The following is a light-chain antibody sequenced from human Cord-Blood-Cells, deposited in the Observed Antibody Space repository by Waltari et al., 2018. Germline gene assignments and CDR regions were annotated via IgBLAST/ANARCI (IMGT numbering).Light chain of an antibody. CDR2: DVS. CDR3: SSYTSSSTL. CDR1: SSAVGGCNY. J-gene: IGLJ1*01. Sequence: QSALIQPPSVSGSPGQSITISCPGTSSAVGGCNYVPWYQQHPGKAPILMIYDVSNRPAVVANRFSGPKTGNTASLTISGLQAEHEADYYFSSYTSSSTLFGTSTKVTVL. V-gene: IGLV2-14*03.